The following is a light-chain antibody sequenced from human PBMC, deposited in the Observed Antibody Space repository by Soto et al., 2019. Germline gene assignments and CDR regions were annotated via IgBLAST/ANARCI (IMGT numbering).Light chain of an antibody. Sequence: QSALTQPASVSGSPGQSITISCTGTSSDVGGYNYVSWYQQHPGKAPQLMIYEVSNRPSGVSNRFSASKSGNTASLTISGLQAEDEADYYCTSYTSSSSNFVFGSGTKVTVL. V-gene: IGLV2-14*01. CDR3: TSYTSSSSNFV. CDR1: SSDVGGYNY. CDR2: EVS. J-gene: IGLJ1*01.